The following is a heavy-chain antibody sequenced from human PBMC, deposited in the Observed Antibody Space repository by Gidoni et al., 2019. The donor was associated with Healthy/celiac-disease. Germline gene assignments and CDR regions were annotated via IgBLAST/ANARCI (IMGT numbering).Heavy chain of an antibody. CDR3: AKDLWSGYSYYFDY. D-gene: IGHD3-3*01. Sequence: EVQLLESGGGLVQPGGSLRLSCAASGLTFSSYAISWVRQAPGKGLEWVSAISGSGGSTYYADSVKGRFTISRDNSKNTLYLQMNSLRAEDTAVYYCAKDLWSGYSYYFDYWGQGTLVTVSS. J-gene: IGHJ4*02. CDR1: GLTFSSYA. V-gene: IGHV3-23*01. CDR2: ISGSGGST.